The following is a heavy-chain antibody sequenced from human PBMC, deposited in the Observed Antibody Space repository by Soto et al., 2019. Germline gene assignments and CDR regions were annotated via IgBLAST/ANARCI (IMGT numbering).Heavy chain of an antibody. Sequence: ASVKVSCKASGYTFTSYYMHWVRQAPGQGLEWMGIINPSGGSTSYAQKFQGRVTMTRDTSTSTVYMELSSLRSEDTAVYYCARVARTGTTSDAFDIWGQGTMVTV. J-gene: IGHJ3*02. CDR1: GYTFTSYY. CDR2: INPSGGST. CDR3: ARVARTGTTSDAFDI. D-gene: IGHD1-7*01. V-gene: IGHV1-46*01.